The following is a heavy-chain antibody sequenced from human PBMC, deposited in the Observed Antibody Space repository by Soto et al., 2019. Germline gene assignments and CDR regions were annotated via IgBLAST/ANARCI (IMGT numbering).Heavy chain of an antibody. CDR2: ISYDGSNK. CDR3: AKTQNCTNGVCPRNAFDI. D-gene: IGHD2-8*01. Sequence: QVQLVESGGGVVQPGRSLRLSCAASGFTFSSYGMHWVRQAPGKGLEWVAVISYDGSNKYYADSVKGRFTISRDNSKNTLYLPMNSLRAEDTVVYYCAKTQNCTNGVCPRNAFDIWGQGTMVTVSS. CDR1: GFTFSSYG. V-gene: IGHV3-30*18. J-gene: IGHJ3*02.